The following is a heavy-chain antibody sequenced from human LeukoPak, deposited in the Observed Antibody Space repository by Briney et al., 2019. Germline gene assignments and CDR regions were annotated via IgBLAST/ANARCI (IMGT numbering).Heavy chain of an antibody. V-gene: IGHV3-30*02. CDR1: GFPLSRYG. D-gene: IGHD6-13*01. J-gene: IGHJ1*01. Sequence: GGSLRLSCTVSGFPLSRYGKHWVRQAPGKGLEWVAFIRYDGSNKYYADSVRGRFTISRDNSKNTLYLQMNSLRAEDTAVYYCEKAHRSRSPIGFLHWGQGTLVTVSS. CDR2: IRYDGSNK. CDR3: EKAHRSRSPIGFLH.